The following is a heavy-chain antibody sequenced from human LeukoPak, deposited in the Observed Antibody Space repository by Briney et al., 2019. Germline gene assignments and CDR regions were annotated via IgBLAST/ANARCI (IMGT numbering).Heavy chain of an antibody. D-gene: IGHD4-17*01. CDR3: ARGPTVTKGYFDL. Sequence: SETLSLTCAVYGGSFSGYYWSWIRQPPGKGLEWIGEINHSGSTNYNPSLKSRVTISVDTSKNQFSLKLSSVTAADTAVYYCARGPTVTKGYFDLWGRGTLVTVSS. V-gene: IGHV4-34*01. CDR1: GGSFSGYY. J-gene: IGHJ2*01. CDR2: INHSGST.